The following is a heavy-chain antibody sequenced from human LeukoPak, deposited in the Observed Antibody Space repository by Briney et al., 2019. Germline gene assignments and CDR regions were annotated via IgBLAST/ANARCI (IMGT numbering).Heavy chain of an antibody. CDR1: GFTFDDYG. CDR2: INWNGGST. V-gene: IGHV3-20*04. D-gene: IGHD3-22*01. Sequence: GGSLRLSCAASGFTFDDYGMSWVRQAPGKGLEWVSGINWNGGSTGYADSVKGRFTISRDNAKNSLYLQMNSLRAEDTALYYCARSKMGSSGYYLDYWGQGTLFTVSS. J-gene: IGHJ4*02. CDR3: ARSKMGSSGYYLDY.